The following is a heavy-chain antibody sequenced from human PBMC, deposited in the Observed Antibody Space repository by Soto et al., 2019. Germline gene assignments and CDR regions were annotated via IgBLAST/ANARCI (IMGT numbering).Heavy chain of an antibody. J-gene: IGHJ4*02. CDR2: INQDASNK. D-gene: IGHD5-12*01. CDR3: ARVGYNDYENDY. CDR1: GFSFSSYW. Sequence: EVQLVESGGGLVQPGGSLRLSCAASGFSFSSYWMTWVRQAPGKGLEWVANINQDASNKNYMDPVKGRLTISRDNAKNSVYLQMNSLRVEDTAVYYCARVGYNDYENDYWGQGTLVTVSS. V-gene: IGHV3-7*05.